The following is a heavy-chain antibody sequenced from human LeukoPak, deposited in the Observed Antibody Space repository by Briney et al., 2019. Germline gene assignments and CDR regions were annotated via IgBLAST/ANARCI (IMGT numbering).Heavy chain of an antibody. J-gene: IGHJ6*02. CDR3: ARVIMVAASRTDYYDSSGYSNYYYYGMDV. CDR2: ISSSSSYI. D-gene: IGHD3-22*01. V-gene: IGHV3-21*01. CDR1: GFTFSSYS. Sequence: GGSLRLSCAASGFTFSSYSMNWVRQAPGKGLEWVSSISSSSSYIYYADSVKGRLNISRDNAKNSLYLQMNSLRAEDTAVYYCARVIMVAASRTDYYDSSGYSNYYYYGMDVWGQGTTVTVSS.